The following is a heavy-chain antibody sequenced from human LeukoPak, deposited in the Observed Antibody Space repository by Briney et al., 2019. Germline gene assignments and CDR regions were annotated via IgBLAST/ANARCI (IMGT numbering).Heavy chain of an antibody. CDR1: GGSISSYY. Sequence: SETLSLTCTISGGSISSYYWSWIRQPPGKGLEWIGYIFHSGATNYSPSLKSRVTMSVDTSKNQFSLRLRSVTAADTAVYYCARDAFLGPFDSWGQGIQVTVSS. CDR3: ARDAFLGPFDS. J-gene: IGHJ4*02. CDR2: IFHSGAT. V-gene: IGHV4-59*01. D-gene: IGHD3-3*02.